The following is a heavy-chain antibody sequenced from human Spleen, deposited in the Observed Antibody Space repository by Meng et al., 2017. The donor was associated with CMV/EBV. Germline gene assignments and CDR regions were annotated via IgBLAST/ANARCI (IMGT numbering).Heavy chain of an antibody. J-gene: IGHJ4*02. Sequence: CKESGYTFTDYDMHWARQAPGQGLEWMGIINPSGGRTTYAQKFQGRVTMTRDTSTSTVYMELTSLRSDDTAVYYCARRGGVEWLLSFWGQGTLVTVSS. V-gene: IGHV1-46*01. CDR1: GYTFTDYD. D-gene: IGHD3-3*01. CDR2: INPSGGRT. CDR3: ARRGGVEWLLSF.